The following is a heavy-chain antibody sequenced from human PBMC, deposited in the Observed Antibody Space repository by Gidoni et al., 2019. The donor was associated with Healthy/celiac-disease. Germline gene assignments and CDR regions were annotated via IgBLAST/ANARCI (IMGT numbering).Heavy chain of an antibody. CDR3: AKGRTYYYDSSGYGDDAFDI. V-gene: IGHV3-23*01. J-gene: IGHJ3*02. Sequence: EVQLLESGGGLVKPGGSLRLSCAASGFTFSSGGMSWVRQAPGKGLEWVSAISGSGGSTYYADSVKGRFTISRDNSNNTVYLQMNSLRAEDTAVYYCAKGRTYYYDSSGYGDDAFDIWGQGTMVTVSS. D-gene: IGHD3-22*01. CDR2: ISGSGGST. CDR1: GFTFSSGG.